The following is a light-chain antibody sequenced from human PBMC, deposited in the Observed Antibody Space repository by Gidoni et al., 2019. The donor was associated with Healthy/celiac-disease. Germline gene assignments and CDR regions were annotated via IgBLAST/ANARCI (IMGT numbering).Light chain of an antibody. V-gene: IGKV4-1*01. J-gene: IGKJ4*01. CDR3: QQYYSTPLT. CDR2: WAS. CDR1: QSVLYSSNNKNY. Sequence: DIGMTQSPDSLAVSLGERATINCKSSQSVLYSSNNKNYLAWYQQKPGQPPKLLIYWASTRESGVPDRFIGSGSGTDFTLTISSLQAEDVAVYYCQQYYSTPLTFGGGTKVEIK.